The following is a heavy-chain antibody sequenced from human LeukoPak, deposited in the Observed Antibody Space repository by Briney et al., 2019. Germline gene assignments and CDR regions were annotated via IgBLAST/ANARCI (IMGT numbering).Heavy chain of an antibody. CDR3: ARAALRSGYYYYMDV. V-gene: IGHV1-18*01. CDR2: ISAYSGGT. Sequence: ASVKVSCKASGYTFTSHGISWVRQAPGQGLEWMGWISAYSGGTNYAQKFQGRVTMTRDTSISTAYLELSSLRYDDTALYYCARAALRSGYYYYMDVWGKGTTVTVSS. D-gene: IGHD3-3*01. CDR1: GYTFTSHG. J-gene: IGHJ6*03.